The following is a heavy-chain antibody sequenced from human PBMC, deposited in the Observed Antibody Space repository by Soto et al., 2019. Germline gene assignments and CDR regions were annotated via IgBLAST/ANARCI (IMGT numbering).Heavy chain of an antibody. CDR3: GRENGKVGTNSAFDD. D-gene: IGHD1-26*01. V-gene: IGHV3-21*06. Sequence: EVQVVESGGDLVKPGGSLRLSCASSGFTFSTYTMNWVRQAPGKGLEWVSSINGRGNYIYYAESVKGRFTISRDNAKNSLYLQMERLRAEETALSYCGRENGKVGTNSAFDDWGLGALVTVSS. CDR1: GFTFSTYT. J-gene: IGHJ4*02. CDR2: INGRGNYI.